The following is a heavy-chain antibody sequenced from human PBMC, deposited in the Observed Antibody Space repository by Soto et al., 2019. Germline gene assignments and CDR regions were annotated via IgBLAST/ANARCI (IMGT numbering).Heavy chain of an antibody. CDR1: GFTFSSYA. Sequence: EVQLVESGGGLVQPGGSLRLSCAASGFTFSSYAMHWVRQAPGKGLEYVSDITSNGGNTDYASSVKGRFTISRDNSKNTLYLQMGSRRAEDMAVYYCARRVPFGYGMDVWGQGTTVTVSS. D-gene: IGHD3-16*01. V-gene: IGHV3-64*01. CDR2: ITSNGGNT. CDR3: ARRVPFGYGMDV. J-gene: IGHJ6*02.